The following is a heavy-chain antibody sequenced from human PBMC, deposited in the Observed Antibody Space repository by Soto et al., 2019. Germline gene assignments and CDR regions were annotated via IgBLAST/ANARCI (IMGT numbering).Heavy chain of an antibody. V-gene: IGHV1-18*01. J-gene: IGHJ4*02. CDR2: ISAYNGNT. Sequence: QVQLVQSGAEVKKPGASVKVSCKASGYTFTSYGISWVRQAPGQGLEWMGWISAYNGNTNYAQKLQGRVAMTTDTSTSTAYMELRSLRSDDTAVYYCARVKVTGQWLVLTPPDYWGQGTLVTVSS. CDR1: GYTFTSYG. CDR3: ARVKVTGQWLVLTPPDY. D-gene: IGHD6-19*01.